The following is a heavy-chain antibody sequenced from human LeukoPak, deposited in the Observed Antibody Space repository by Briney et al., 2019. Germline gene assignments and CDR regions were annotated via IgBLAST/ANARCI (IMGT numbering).Heavy chain of an antibody. V-gene: IGHV4-4*02. CDR3: ARALRQQLVTGWFDP. J-gene: IGHJ5*02. CDR2: IYHSGSI. Sequence: SETLSLTCGVSGVSITSGNWWSWVRQPPGKGLEWIGEIYHSGSINYNPSLKSRVTISVDKSKNQFSLKLNSVTAADTAVYYCARALRQQLVTGWFDPWGQGTLVTVAS. CDR1: GVSITSGNW. D-gene: IGHD6-13*01.